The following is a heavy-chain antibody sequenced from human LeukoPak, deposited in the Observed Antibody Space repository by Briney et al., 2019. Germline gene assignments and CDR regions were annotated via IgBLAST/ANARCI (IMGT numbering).Heavy chain of an antibody. J-gene: IGHJ6*03. Sequence: ASVKVSCKASGYTFTGYYMHWVRQAPGQGLEWMGWINPNSGGTNYAQKFQGRVTMTRDTSISTAYMELSRLRSDDTAVYYCARDLMTTFTYYYYMDVWGKGTTVTVSS. CDR1: GYTFTGYY. V-gene: IGHV1-2*02. CDR2: INPNSGGT. CDR3: ARDLMTTFTYYYYMDV. D-gene: IGHD3-16*01.